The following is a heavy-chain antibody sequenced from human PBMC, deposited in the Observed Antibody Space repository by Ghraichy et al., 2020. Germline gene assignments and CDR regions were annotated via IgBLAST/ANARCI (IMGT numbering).Heavy chain of an antibody. D-gene: IGHD3-16*01. J-gene: IGHJ6*02. Sequence: GGSLRLSCAASGFTFSSYEMNWVRQAPGKGLEWVSYISSSGSTIYYADSVKGRFTISRDNAKNSLYLQMNSLRAEDTAVYYCASVLLWGKPYGMDVWGQGTTVTVSS. CDR2: ISSSGSTI. CDR3: ASVLLWGKPYGMDV. CDR1: GFTFSSYE. V-gene: IGHV3-48*03.